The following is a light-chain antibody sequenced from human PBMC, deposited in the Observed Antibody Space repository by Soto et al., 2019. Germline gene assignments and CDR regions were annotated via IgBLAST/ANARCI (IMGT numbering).Light chain of an antibody. V-gene: IGKV1-27*01. Sequence: DIQMTQSPSSLSASVGDRVTITCRASQGISNYLAWYQQKPGKVPKLLIYAASTLQSGVPSRFSGSGSGTDVTLTISSMQPEEVATYYCQKYNSAPQTFGQGTKVEIK. CDR3: QKYNSAPQT. J-gene: IGKJ1*01. CDR1: QGISNY. CDR2: AAS.